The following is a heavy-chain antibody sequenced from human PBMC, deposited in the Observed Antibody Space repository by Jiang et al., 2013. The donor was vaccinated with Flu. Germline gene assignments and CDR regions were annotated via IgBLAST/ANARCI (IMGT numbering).Heavy chain of an antibody. V-gene: IGHV4-38-2*02. CDR2: IYHSGST. D-gene: IGHD4-17*01. Sequence: GPGLVKPSETLSLTCTVSGYSISSGYYWGWIRQPPGKGLEWIGNIYHSGSTYYNPSLKSRVTISVDTSKNQFSLNLNSVTAADTAVYYCARVIGTVPNFDYWGQGNPGHRLL. CDR1: GYSISSGYY. J-gene: IGHJ4*02. CDR3: ARVIGTVPNFDY.